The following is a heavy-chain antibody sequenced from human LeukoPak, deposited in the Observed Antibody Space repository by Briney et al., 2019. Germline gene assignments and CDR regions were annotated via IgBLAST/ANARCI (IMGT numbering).Heavy chain of an antibody. CDR1: GFTFSDYY. CDR3: ARVRDYGDCYFDY. CDR2: ISSSGSTI. J-gene: IGHJ4*02. Sequence: GGSLRLSCAASGFTFSDYYMSWIRQAPGKGLEWVSYISSSGSTIYYADSVKGRFTISRDNAKNSLYLQMNSLRAEDTAVYYCARVRDYGDCYFDYWGQGTLVTVSS. D-gene: IGHD2-21*01. V-gene: IGHV3-11*04.